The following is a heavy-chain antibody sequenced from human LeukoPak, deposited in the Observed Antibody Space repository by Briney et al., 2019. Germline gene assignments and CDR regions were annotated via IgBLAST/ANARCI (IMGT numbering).Heavy chain of an antibody. D-gene: IGHD3-22*01. V-gene: IGHV1-8*01. CDR2: MNPNSAHT. CDR1: GYTFTSYD. CDR3: ARADSGGDSSGYNWFDP. J-gene: IGHJ5*02. Sequence: ASVKVSCKASGYTFTSYDIHWVRQATRHGLEGMGWMNPNSAHTGHAQKFQGRVTMTRDTSTSTVYMELSSLRSEDTPVYYCARADSGGDSSGYNWFDPWGQGTLVTVSS.